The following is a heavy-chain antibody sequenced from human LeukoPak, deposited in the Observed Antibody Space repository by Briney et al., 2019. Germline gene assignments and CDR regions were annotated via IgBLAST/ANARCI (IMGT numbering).Heavy chain of an antibody. CDR1: GFTFSSYS. CDR3: ATSRSFDY. CDR2: IKQDGSEK. V-gene: IGHV3-7*03. J-gene: IGHJ4*02. Sequence: GGSLRLSCAASGFTFSSYSMSWVRQAPGKGLEWVANIKQDGSEKYYMDSVKGRLTVSRDNAKNSVYLQMNSLRAEDTAVYYCATSRSFDYWGQGTLITVSS.